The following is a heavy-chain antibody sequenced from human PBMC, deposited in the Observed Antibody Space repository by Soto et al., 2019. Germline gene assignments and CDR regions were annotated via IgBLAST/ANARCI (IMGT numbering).Heavy chain of an antibody. V-gene: IGHV3-64*01. J-gene: IGHJ6*03. CDR2: ISSNGGST. Sequence: SGGSLRLSCAASGFTFSSYARHWVRQAPGKGLEYVSAISSNGGSTYYANPVKGRFTISRDNSKNTLYLQMGSLRAEDMAVYYCARVVVVPAAIFLDYYYYMDVWGKGTTVTVSS. CDR1: GFTFSSYA. CDR3: ARVVVVPAAIFLDYYYYMDV. D-gene: IGHD2-2*01.